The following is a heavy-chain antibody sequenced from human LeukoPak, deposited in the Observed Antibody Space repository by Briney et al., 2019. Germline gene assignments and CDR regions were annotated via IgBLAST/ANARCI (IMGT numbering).Heavy chain of an antibody. CDR1: GFTFSGYP. V-gene: IGHV3-15*07. Sequence: GKSLRLSCAASGFTFSGYPIHWVRQAPGKGLEWVGRIRSRTDGGTTDYAAPVKGRFTISRDDSKKTLYLQMNILKTEDTAVYYCAKGFGSYDSSDFDSWGQGTLVTVSS. J-gene: IGHJ4*02. D-gene: IGHD3-22*01. CDR3: AKGFGSYDSSDFDS. CDR2: IRSRTDGGTT.